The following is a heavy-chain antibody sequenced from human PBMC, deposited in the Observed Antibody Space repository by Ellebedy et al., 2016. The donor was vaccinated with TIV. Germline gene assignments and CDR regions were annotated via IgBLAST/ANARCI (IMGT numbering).Heavy chain of an antibody. CDR2: LIPIFNTA. J-gene: IGHJ5*02. CDR1: GGSSSNHP. CDR3: AMGVTMMNNWFDP. D-gene: IGHD3-22*01. V-gene: IGHV1-69*13. Sequence: AASVKVSCKPSGGSSSNHPISWVRQAPGQGLEWMGGLIPIFNTAKYSQKFQGRVTITADASTRISYMELTSLNSEDTAVYYWAMGVTMMNNWFDPWGQGTLVTVSS.